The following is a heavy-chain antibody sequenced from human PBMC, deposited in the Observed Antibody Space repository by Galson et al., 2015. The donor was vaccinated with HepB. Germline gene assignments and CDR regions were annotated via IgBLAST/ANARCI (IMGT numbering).Heavy chain of an antibody. CDR2: IDPSDSYT. D-gene: IGHD3-16*01. Sequence: QSGAEVKKPGESLRISCKGSGYSFTSYWISWVRQMPGKGLEWMGRIDPSDSYTNYSPSFQGHVTISADKSISTAYLQWSSLKASDTAMYYCASQIAGEGYYYGMDVWGQGTTVTVSS. CDR1: GYSFTSYW. V-gene: IGHV5-10-1*01. CDR3: ASQIAGEGYYYGMDV. J-gene: IGHJ6*02.